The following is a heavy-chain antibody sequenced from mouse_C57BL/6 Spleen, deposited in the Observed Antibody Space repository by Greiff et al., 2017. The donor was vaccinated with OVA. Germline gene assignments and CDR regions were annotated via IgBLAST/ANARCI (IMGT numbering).Heavy chain of an antibody. CDR3: TRYSHYYGLGC. J-gene: IGHJ2*01. D-gene: IGHD1-1*01. Sequence: QVQLQQPGAELVKPGASVKLSCKASGYTFTSYWMHWVKQRPGQGLEWIGMIHPNSGSTNYNEKFKSKATLTVAKASSTAYMQLSSLTSEDSAVYYCTRYSHYYGLGCWGQSTTLTVSS. V-gene: IGHV1-64*01. CDR2: IHPNSGST. CDR1: GYTFTSYW.